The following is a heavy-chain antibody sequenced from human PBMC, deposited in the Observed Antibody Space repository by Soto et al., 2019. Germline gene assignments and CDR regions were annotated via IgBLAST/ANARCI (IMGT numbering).Heavy chain of an antibody. Sequence: PGGSLRLSCAAAGFTFSSYAMSWVRQAPGKGLEWVSAISGSGGSTYYADSVKGRFTISRDNSKNTLYLQMNSLRAEDTAVYYCAKDSGSSWYSHYYYYGMDVWGQGTTVTVSS. V-gene: IGHV3-23*01. D-gene: IGHD6-13*01. J-gene: IGHJ6*02. CDR3: AKDSGSSWYSHYYYYGMDV. CDR2: ISGSGGST. CDR1: GFTFSSYA.